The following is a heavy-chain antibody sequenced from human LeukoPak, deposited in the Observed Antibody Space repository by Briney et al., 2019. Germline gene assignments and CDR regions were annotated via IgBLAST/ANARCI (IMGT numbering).Heavy chain of an antibody. CDR3: AREGGEWELLRTFDY. V-gene: IGHV3-21*01. J-gene: IGHJ4*02. CDR2: ISSSSSYI. Sequence: GGSLRLSCAASGFIFSSYTMNWVRQAPGKGLEWVSSISSSSSYIYYADSVKGRFTISRDNAKNSLYLQMNSLRAEDTAVYYCAREGGEWELLRTFDYWGQGTLVTVSS. CDR1: GFIFSSYT. D-gene: IGHD1-26*01.